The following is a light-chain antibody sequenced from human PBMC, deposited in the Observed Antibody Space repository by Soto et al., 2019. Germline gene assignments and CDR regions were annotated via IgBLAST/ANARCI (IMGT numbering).Light chain of an antibody. J-gene: IGKJ1*01. V-gene: IGKV3-20*01. CDR1: QSISSSY. CDR3: QQYSSYPWT. CDR2: GAS. Sequence: EIVLTQSPATLSLSPGERATLSCRASQSISSSYLAWYQQKPGHATRLLIYGASSRATGIPDRFSGSGSGTDFTLTISSLEPDDFAVYYCQQYSSYPWTFGQGTKVEIK.